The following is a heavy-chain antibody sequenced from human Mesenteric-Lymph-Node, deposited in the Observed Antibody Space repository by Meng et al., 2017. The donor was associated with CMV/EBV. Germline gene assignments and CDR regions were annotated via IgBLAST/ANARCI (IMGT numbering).Heavy chain of an antibody. Sequence: LSCASSGFSFRTYAISWVRQAPGKGLGWVSGISGSGGSTSYAHSVNGRFTISRDNSTKTLSLQMYSLRVEDTAVSYCAKGTSYYFDYWGQGTLVTVSS. CDR3: AKGTSYYFDY. CDR1: GFSFRTYA. CDR2: ISGSGGST. J-gene: IGHJ4*02. V-gene: IGHV3-23*01.